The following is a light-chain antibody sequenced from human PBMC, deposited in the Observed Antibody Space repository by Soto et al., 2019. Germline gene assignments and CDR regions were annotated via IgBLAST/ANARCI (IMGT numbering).Light chain of an antibody. CDR2: GNT. J-gene: IGLJ1*01. CDR1: SSNIGSTYD. V-gene: IGLV1-40*01. Sequence: QSVLTQPPSVSGAPGQRVTISCTGSSSNIGSTYDVQWYQQLPGTAPKLLIHGNTNRPSGVPDRFSGSKSGTSASLAITGLQADDEADYHCQPYDDSLSVHYVFGTGTKLTVL. CDR3: QPYDDSLSVHYV.